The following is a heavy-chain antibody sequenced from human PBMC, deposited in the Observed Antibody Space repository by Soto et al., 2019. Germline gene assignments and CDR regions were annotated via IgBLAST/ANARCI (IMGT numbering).Heavy chain of an antibody. D-gene: IGHD4-17*01. CDR2: INHSGST. CDR3: ARILQGVGDYGDYWWFDP. J-gene: IGHJ5*02. V-gene: IGHV4-34*01. Sequence: SETLSLTCAVYGGSFSGYYWSWIRQPPGKGLEWIGEINHSGSTNYNPSLKSRVTISVDTSKNQFSLKLSSVTAADTAVYYCARILQGVGDYGDYWWFDPWGQGTLVTVSS. CDR1: GGSFSGYY.